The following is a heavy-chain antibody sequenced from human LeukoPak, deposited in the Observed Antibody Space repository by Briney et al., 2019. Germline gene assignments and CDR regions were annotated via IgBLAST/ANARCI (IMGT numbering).Heavy chain of an antibody. J-gene: IGHJ4*02. CDR1: GGSINNYY. D-gene: IGHD4-17*01. V-gene: IGHV4-59*01. CDR2: IYYRGST. CDR3: ARGGDYGDLRYFDY. Sequence: NPSETLSLTCTVSGGSINNYYWSWIRQPPGKGLEWIGYIYYRGSTNYSPSLKSRVTFSVDTSKNQFSLKLNSVTAADTAVYYCARGGDYGDLRYFDYWGQGTLVTVSS.